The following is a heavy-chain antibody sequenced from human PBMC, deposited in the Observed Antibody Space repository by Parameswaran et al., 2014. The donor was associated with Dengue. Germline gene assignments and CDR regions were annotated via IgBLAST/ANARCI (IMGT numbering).Heavy chain of an antibody. J-gene: IGHJ4*02. V-gene: IGHV1-69*01. Sequence: WVRQAPGQGLEWMGGIIPIFGIPNYAQKFQGRVTITADESTSTVYMELSSLRSEDTAVYYCARVSYYDSSGSFGDYWGQGTVVTVSS. D-gene: IGHD3-22*01. CDR3: ARVSYYDSSGSFGDY. CDR2: IIPIFGIP.